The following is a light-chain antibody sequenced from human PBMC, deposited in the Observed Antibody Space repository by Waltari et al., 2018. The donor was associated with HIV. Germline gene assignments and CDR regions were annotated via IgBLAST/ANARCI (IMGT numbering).Light chain of an antibody. CDR1: SSDVGGYNY. Sequence: QSALTQPASVSGSPGQSITISCTGTSSDVGGYNYVSWYQQHPGKAPKLMIYEVSNRASGVSNRFAGAKSGNTASLTISGLQAEDDADYYCSSYTSSSVVFGGGTKLTVL. J-gene: IGLJ2*01. V-gene: IGLV2-14*01. CDR3: SSYTSSSVV. CDR2: EVS.